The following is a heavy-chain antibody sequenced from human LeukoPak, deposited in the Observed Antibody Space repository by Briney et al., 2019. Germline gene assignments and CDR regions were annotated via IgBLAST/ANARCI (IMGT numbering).Heavy chain of an antibody. V-gene: IGHV3-23*01. J-gene: IGHJ5*02. CDR3: AKVWMVRGVTGWFDP. CDR1: GFTFSSYA. Sequence: GGSLRLSCAASGFTFSSYAMSWVRQAPGKGLEWVSAISGSGGSTYYADSVKGRFTISRDNSKNTLYLQMNSLRAEDTAVYYCAKVWMVRGVTGWFDPWGQGTLVTVSS. D-gene: IGHD3-10*01. CDR2: ISGSGGST.